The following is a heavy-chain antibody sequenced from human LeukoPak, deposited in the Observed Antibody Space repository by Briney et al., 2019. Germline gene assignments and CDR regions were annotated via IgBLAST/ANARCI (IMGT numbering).Heavy chain of an antibody. V-gene: IGHV3-23*01. J-gene: IGHJ1*01. CDR2: MSGSGGST. Sequence: GGSLRLSCAASGFTFSSYAMSWVRQAPGKGLEWVSVMSGSGGSTYYADSVKCRFTISRDNSKNTLYLQMNSLRAEDTAVYYCAKEIYGDSTGGRFQHWGQGTLVTVSS. CDR3: AKEIYGDSTGGRFQH. D-gene: IGHD4-17*01. CDR1: GFTFSSYA.